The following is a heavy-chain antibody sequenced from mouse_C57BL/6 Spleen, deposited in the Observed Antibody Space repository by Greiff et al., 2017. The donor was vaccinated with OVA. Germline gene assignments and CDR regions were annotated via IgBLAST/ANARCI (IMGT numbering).Heavy chain of an antibody. D-gene: IGHD2-4*01. CDR3: ASRSIYYDYFYYFDY. Sequence: QVQLQQSGAELMKPGASVKLSCKATGYTFTGYWIEWVKQRPGHGLEWIGEILPGSGSTNYNEKFKGKATFTADTSSNTAYMQLSSLTTEDSAIYYCASRSIYYDYFYYFDYWGQGTTLTVSS. V-gene: IGHV1-9*01. CDR1: GYTFTGYW. J-gene: IGHJ2*01. CDR2: ILPGSGST.